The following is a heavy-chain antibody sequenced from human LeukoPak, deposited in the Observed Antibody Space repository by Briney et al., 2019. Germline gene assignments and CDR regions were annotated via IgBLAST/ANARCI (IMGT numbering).Heavy chain of an antibody. Sequence: ASVKVSCRVSGYSLSDLSIHWVRHVPGKGLEWMGGFEPEEGEHGETIYAQKFEGRLTLTEDTATDTAYMELVSLTSADTAVYYCATDRLEIYALHIWGQGTVVTVSS. CDR2: FEPEEGEHGET. J-gene: IGHJ3*02. CDR1: GYSLSDLS. CDR3: ATDRLEIYALHI. V-gene: IGHV1-24*01. D-gene: IGHD1-1*01.